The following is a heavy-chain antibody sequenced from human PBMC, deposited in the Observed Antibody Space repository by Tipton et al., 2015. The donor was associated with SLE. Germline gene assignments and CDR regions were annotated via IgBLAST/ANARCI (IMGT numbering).Heavy chain of an antibody. CDR1: GGSISSYY. CDR3: ARAPGGYFDWLLYFDL. D-gene: IGHD3-9*01. J-gene: IGHJ2*01. Sequence: LRLSCTVPGGSISSYYWSWIRQPAGKGLEWIGRIYTSGSTNYNTSLKSRVTMSVDTSKNQFSLKLSSVTAADTAVYYCARAPGGYFDWLLYFDLWGRGTLDTVSS. CDR2: IYTSGST. V-gene: IGHV4-4*07.